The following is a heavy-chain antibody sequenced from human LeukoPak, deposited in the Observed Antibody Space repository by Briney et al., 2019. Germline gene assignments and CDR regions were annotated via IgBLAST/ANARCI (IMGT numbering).Heavy chain of an antibody. CDR2: ISYDGSNK. Sequence: PGGSQRLSCAASGFTFSSYAMHWVRQAPGKGLEWVAVISYDGSNKYYADSVKGRFTISRDNSKNTLYLQMNSLRAEDTAVYYCARELVPAAPGLEYYYGMDVWGQGTTVTVSS. J-gene: IGHJ6*02. CDR3: ARELVPAAPGLEYYYGMDV. V-gene: IGHV3-30-3*01. D-gene: IGHD2-2*01. CDR1: GFTFSSYA.